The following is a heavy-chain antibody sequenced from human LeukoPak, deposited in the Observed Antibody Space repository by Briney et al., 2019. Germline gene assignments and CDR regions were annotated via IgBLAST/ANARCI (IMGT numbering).Heavy chain of an antibody. CDR1: GGSISSGDYY. Sequence: PSETLSLTCTVSGGSISSGDYYWSWIRQPPGKGLEWIGYIYYSGSTNYNPSLKSRVTISVDTSKNQFSLKLSSVTAADTAVYYCAREAPHKYYFDYWGQGTLVTVSS. CDR2: IYYSGST. CDR3: AREAPHKYYFDY. V-gene: IGHV4-61*08. J-gene: IGHJ4*02.